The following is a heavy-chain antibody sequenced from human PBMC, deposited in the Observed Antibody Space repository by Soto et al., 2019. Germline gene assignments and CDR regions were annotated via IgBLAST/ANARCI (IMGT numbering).Heavy chain of an antibody. Sequence: LQLQESGSGLVKPSQTLSLTCAVSGGSISSGGYSWSWIRQPPGKGLEWIGYIYHSGSTYYNPSLKSRVTISVDRSKNQFSLKLSSVTAADTAVYYCARGEVVALGYWGQGSLVTVSS. CDR2: IYHSGST. J-gene: IGHJ4*02. D-gene: IGHD2-15*01. CDR3: ARGEVVALGY. V-gene: IGHV4-30-2*01. CDR1: GGSISSGGYS.